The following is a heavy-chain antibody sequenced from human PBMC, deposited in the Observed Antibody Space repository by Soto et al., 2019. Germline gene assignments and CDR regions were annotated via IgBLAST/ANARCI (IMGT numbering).Heavy chain of an antibody. CDR1: GGSISSSSYY. D-gene: IGHD3-10*01. CDR3: ARAPRGNYGYPSYFDY. J-gene: IGHJ4*02. CDR2: IYYSGST. Sequence: SETLSLTCPVSGGSISSSSYYWGWIRQPPGKGLEWIGSIYYSGSTYYNPSLKSRVTISVDTSKNQFSLKLSSVTAADTAVYYCARAPRGNYGYPSYFDYWGQGTLVTSPQ. V-gene: IGHV4-39*07.